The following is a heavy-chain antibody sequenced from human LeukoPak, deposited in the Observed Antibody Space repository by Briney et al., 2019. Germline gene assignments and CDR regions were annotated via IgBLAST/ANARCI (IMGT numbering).Heavy chain of an antibody. CDR3: ARTTSSGSYYFDY. Sequence: SETLSLTCTVSGGSISSYYWSWIRQPPGKGLEWIGYIYYSGSTNYNPSLKSRVTISVDTSKNQFSLKLSSVTAADTAVYCCARTTSSGSYYFDYWGQGTLVTVSS. D-gene: IGHD1-26*01. V-gene: IGHV4-59*01. CDR2: IYYSGST. J-gene: IGHJ4*02. CDR1: GGSISSYY.